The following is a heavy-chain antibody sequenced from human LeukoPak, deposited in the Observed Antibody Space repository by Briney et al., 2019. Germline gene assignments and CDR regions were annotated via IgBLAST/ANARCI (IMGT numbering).Heavy chain of an antibody. V-gene: IGHV3-21*01. CDR3: ASDFWSGYYTPMGVNY. D-gene: IGHD3-3*01. J-gene: IGHJ4*02. CDR1: GFTFSSYS. Sequence: GGSLRLSCAASGFTFSSYSMNWVRQAPGKGLEWVSSISSSSSYIYYADSVKGRFTISRDNAKNTLYLQMNSLRAEDTAAYYCASDFWSGYYTPMGVNYWGQGTLVTVSS. CDR2: ISSSSSYI.